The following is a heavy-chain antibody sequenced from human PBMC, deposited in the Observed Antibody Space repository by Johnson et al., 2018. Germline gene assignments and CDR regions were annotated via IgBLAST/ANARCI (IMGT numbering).Heavy chain of an antibody. J-gene: IGHJ6*02. Sequence: VQLVESGGGLVQPGRSLRLSCAASGFTFDDYAMHWVRQAPGKGLAWVSGISWNSGSIGYADSVKGRFTISRDNAKNSLYLQMKSLREEDTALYYCAKDREDLVRGHYYYYGRDVWGQGTTVTVSS. CDR2: ISWNSGSI. V-gene: IGHV3-9*01. CDR1: GFTFDDYA. CDR3: AKDREDLVRGHYYYYGRDV. D-gene: IGHD6-13*01.